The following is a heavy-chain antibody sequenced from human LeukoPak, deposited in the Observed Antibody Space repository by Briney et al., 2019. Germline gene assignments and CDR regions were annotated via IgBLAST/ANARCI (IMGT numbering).Heavy chain of an antibody. CDR3: AKLGYCSGGSCYSFDY. CDR1: GFTVSSNY. J-gene: IGHJ4*02. CDR2: IYSGGST. D-gene: IGHD2-15*01. Sequence: GGSLRLSCAAYGFTVSSNYMSGVRQAPGKGLEWVSVIYSGGSTYYADSVKGRFNIARDNSKNTLYLHMNSLRAEDTAVYYCAKLGYCSGGSCYSFDYWGQGTLVTVSS. V-gene: IGHV3-53*01.